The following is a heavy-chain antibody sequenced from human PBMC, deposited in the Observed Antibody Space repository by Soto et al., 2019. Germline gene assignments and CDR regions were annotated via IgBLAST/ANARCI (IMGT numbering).Heavy chain of an antibody. Sequence: QLQLQESGPGLVKPSETLSLTCTVAGGSISSSSYYWGWIRQPPGKGLEWIASIYYSGSTYYNPSLKSQVTISLDTSKNHFSLQLSSVTAAEPAIYYCATHDCIGGSCYPSVHSTYFGYWGQGTLLTVSS. CDR2: IYYSGST. J-gene: IGHJ4*02. CDR1: GGSISSSSYY. CDR3: ATHDCIGGSCYPSVHSTYFGY. V-gene: IGHV4-39*01. D-gene: IGHD2-15*01.